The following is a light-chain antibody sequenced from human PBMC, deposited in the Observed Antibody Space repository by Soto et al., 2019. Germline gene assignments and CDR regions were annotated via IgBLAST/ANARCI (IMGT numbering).Light chain of an antibody. V-gene: IGKV3-15*01. Sequence: EIMMTQSPATLSVSAGEGGTLSCRASENVRVYLAWYQQKPGQAPRLLIHGASTRATGIPARFSGSGSGTEFSLTISSLQSEDFAIYYCQQYNHWPGTFGQGTKVEIK. J-gene: IGKJ1*01. CDR1: ENVRVY. CDR2: GAS. CDR3: QQYNHWPGT.